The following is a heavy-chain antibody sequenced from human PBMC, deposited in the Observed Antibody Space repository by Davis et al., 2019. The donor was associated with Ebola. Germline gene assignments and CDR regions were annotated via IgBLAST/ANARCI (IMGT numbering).Heavy chain of an antibody. D-gene: IGHD4-11*01. CDR1: GFTFSSYW. J-gene: IGHJ4*02. Sequence: GGSLRLSCAASGFTFSSYWMSWVRQAPGKGLEWVAVISYDGSNKYYADSVKGRFTISRDNSKNTLYLQMNSLRAEDTAVYYCAKLNTVTTWPVVGYWGQGTLVTVSS. CDR2: ISYDGSNK. CDR3: AKLNTVTTWPVVGY. V-gene: IGHV3-30*18.